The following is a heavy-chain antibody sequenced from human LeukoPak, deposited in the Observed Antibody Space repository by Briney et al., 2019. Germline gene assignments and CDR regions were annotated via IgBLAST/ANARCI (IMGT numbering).Heavy chain of an antibody. V-gene: IGHV4-4*07. CDR1: GRSITSYY. Sequence: SETLSLTCTVSGRSITSYYWSWIRQPAGKGLEWIGRIYTTGSTYYNHFLKSRVTMAVDTSKNQFSLRLSSVTAADTAVYYCARDGFYDSSGYYYNWVFDYWGQGTLVTVSS. J-gene: IGHJ4*02. D-gene: IGHD3-22*01. CDR2: IYTTGST. CDR3: ARDGFYDSSGYYYNWVFDY.